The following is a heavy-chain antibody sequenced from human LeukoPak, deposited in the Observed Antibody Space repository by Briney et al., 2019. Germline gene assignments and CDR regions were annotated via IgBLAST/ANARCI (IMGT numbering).Heavy chain of an antibody. CDR2: ISGIGDNT. V-gene: IGHV3-23*01. Sequence: GSLRLSCAASGLTFSSYAMSWVRQAPGKGLEWVSSISGIGDNTYSADSVKGRFTISRDNSKNTLYLQMNSLRAEDTAVYYCAKDLGQAGTGFFDAFDIWGQGTMVTVSS. J-gene: IGHJ3*02. CDR1: GLTFSSYA. CDR3: AKDLGQAGTGFFDAFDI. D-gene: IGHD6-13*01.